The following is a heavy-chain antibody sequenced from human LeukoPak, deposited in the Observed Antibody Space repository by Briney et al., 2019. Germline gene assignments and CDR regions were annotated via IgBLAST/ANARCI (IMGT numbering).Heavy chain of an antibody. CDR2: IYYSGST. Sequence: SETLSLTCTVSGGSISSSSYYWGWIRQPPGKGLEWIGTIYYSGSTNYNPSLKSRVTISVDTSKNQFSLKLSSVTAADTAMYYCATSATYSSTWYWGQGTLVTVSS. D-gene: IGHD6-13*01. J-gene: IGHJ4*02. CDR1: GGSISSSSYY. CDR3: ATSATYSSTWY. V-gene: IGHV4-39*01.